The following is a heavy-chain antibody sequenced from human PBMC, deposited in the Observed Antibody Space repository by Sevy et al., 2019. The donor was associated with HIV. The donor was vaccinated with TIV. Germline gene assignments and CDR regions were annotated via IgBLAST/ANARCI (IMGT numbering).Heavy chain of an antibody. D-gene: IGHD3-10*01. CDR2: IRQDSSEK. CDR1: GFTFRNFW. V-gene: IGHV3-7*01. CDR3: AKAYFGSGTSYGMDL. J-gene: IGHJ6*02. Sequence: GGSLRLSCAVSGFTFRNFWMSWVRQAPGKGLEWVANIRQDSSEKYYVDSVRGRFTISRDNAKNSLFLQLNSLRADDTAIYYCAKAYFGSGTSYGMDLWGRGTTVTVSS.